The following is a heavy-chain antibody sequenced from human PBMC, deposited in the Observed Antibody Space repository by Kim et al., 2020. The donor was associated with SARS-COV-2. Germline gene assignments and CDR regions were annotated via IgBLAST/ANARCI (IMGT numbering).Heavy chain of an antibody. Sequence: ASVKVSCKASGYTFTGYYMHWVRQAPGQGLEWMGWINPNSGGTNYAQKFQGRVTMTRDTSISTAYMELSRLRSDDTAVYYCARGERERNHDYGDYVDLDYWGQGTLVTVSS. J-gene: IGHJ4*02. CDR3: ARGERERNHDYGDYVDLDY. D-gene: IGHD4-17*01. CDR2: INPNSGGT. CDR1: GYTFTGYY. V-gene: IGHV1-2*02.